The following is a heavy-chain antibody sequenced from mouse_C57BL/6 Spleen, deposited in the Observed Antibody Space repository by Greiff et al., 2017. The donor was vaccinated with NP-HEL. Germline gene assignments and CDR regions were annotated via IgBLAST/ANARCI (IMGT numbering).Heavy chain of an antibody. V-gene: IGHV1-52*01. CDR1: GYTFTSYW. Sequence: QVQLQQPGAELVRPGSSVKLSCKASGYTFTSYWMHWVKQRPIQGLEWIGNIDPSDSETHYNQKFKDKATLTVDKSSSTAYMQLSSLTSEDSAVYYCARSEAYYSNYEAWFAYWGQGTLVTVSA. J-gene: IGHJ3*01. D-gene: IGHD2-5*01. CDR2: IDPSDSET. CDR3: ARSEAYYSNYEAWFAY.